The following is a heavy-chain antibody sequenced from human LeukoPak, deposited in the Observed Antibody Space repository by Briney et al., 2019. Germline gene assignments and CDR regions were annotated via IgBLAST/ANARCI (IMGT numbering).Heavy chain of an antibody. CDR2: IQGSGST. D-gene: IGHD6-19*01. CDR1: GGSISSGTDY. J-gene: IGHJ6*03. V-gene: IGHV4-61*02. CDR3: ARTSRLAVAGTGYYYFYLDV. Sequence: SQTLSLTCTVYGGSISSGTDYWIWHPQADGQGREWIVRIQGSGSTNYNPALKSRVTISVDTSKNQFSLNLSSVTAADTAVYYCARTSRLAVAGTGYYYFYLDVWGRGTTVTVS.